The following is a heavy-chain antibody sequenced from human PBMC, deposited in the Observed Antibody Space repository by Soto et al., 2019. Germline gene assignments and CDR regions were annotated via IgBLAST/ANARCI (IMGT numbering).Heavy chain of an antibody. J-gene: IGHJ4*02. CDR2: ISYDGSNK. D-gene: IGHD6-6*01. CDR1: GFTFSSYA. CDR3: AREGGPIAAYFDY. V-gene: IGHV3-30-3*01. Sequence: GGSLRLSCAASGFTFSSYAMHWVRQAPGKGLEWVAVISYDGSNKYYADSVKGRFTISRDNSKNTLYLQMNSLRAEDTAVYYCAREGGPIAAYFDYWGQGTLVTVSS.